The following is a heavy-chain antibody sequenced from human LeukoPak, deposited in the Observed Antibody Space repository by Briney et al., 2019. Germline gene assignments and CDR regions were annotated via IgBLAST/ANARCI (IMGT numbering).Heavy chain of an antibody. V-gene: IGHV4-34*01. D-gene: IGHD1-14*01. CDR1: GGSFSGYY. J-gene: IGHJ6*03. CDR2: INHSGSN. Sequence: SETLSLTCAVYGGSFSGYYWSWIRQPPGKGLEWIGEINHSGSNNYNPSLKSRVTISVDTSKNQFSLKLSSVTAADTAVYYCARLKSPGYYYYMDVWGKGTTVTVSS. CDR3: ARLKSPGYYYYMDV.